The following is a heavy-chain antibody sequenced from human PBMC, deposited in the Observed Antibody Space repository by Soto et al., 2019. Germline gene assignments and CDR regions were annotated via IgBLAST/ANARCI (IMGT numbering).Heavy chain of an antibody. CDR3: ARDRGKDYDFWSGYPYGMDV. Sequence: ASVKVSCKASGYTFTSYGISWVRQAPGQGLEWMGWISAYNGNTNYAQKLQGRVTMTTDTSTSTAYMELRSLRSDDTAVHYCARDRGKDYDFWSGYPYGMDVWGQGTTVTVSS. D-gene: IGHD3-3*01. V-gene: IGHV1-18*01. J-gene: IGHJ6*02. CDR1: GYTFTSYG. CDR2: ISAYNGNT.